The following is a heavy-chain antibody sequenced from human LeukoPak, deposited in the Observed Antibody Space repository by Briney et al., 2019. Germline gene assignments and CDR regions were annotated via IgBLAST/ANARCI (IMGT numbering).Heavy chain of an antibody. CDR2: IYYNGNT. CDR1: GGSISSYY. D-gene: IGHD1-1*01. CDR3: ARNGNWTYVDY. J-gene: IGHJ4*02. Sequence: SETLSLTCTVSGGSISSYYWSWIRQPPGKGLEWIGYIYYNGNTNYIPSLKSRVTISVDTSKNQFSLRLSSVTAADTAVYYCARNGNWTYVDYWGQGTRVTVTS. V-gene: IGHV4-59*08.